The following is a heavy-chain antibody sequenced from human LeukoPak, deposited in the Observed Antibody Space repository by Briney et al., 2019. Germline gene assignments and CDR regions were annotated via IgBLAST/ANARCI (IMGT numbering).Heavy chain of an antibody. J-gene: IGHJ4*02. Sequence: ASVKVSCKASGYTFTGYYMHWVRQAPGQGLEWMGWINPNSGGTNYAQKFQGRVTMTRDMSTSTVYMELSSRRSEDTAVYYCTRGGESCTRTSCYGRVDSWGQGTLVTVSS. CDR2: INPNSGGT. D-gene: IGHD2-2*01. CDR1: GYTFTGYY. V-gene: IGHV1-2*02. CDR3: TRGGESCTRTSCYGRVDS.